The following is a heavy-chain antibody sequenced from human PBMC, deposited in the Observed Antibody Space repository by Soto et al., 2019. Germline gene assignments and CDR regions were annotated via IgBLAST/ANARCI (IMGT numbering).Heavy chain of an antibody. D-gene: IGHD2-21*02. CDR3: ARDRDWAFDY. CDR2: ISSTYEI. Sequence: VQLVESGGGLVQPGGSLRLSCVVSGFTFSSNHVNWVRQAPGKGLEWISYISSTYEIWYADSVKGRFTISRDNGRNSLFLQMSSLRDEDTAVYYCARDRDWAFDYWGLGTLVTVSS. V-gene: IGHV3-48*02. J-gene: IGHJ4*02. CDR1: GFTFSSNH.